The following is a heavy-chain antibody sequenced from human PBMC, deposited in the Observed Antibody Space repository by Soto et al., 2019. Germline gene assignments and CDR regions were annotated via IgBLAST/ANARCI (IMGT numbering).Heavy chain of an antibody. V-gene: IGHV4-30-2*05. CDR2: IYYSGST. Sequence: TSETLSLTCAVSGGSISSGGYSWSWIRQPPGKGLEWIGYIYYSGSTYYNPSLKSRVTISVDTFKNQFSLKLSSVTAADTAVYYCARGTTVTTPYYYGMDVWGQGTTVTVSS. CDR3: ARGTTVTTPYYYGMDV. J-gene: IGHJ6*02. D-gene: IGHD4-4*01. CDR1: GGSISSGGYS.